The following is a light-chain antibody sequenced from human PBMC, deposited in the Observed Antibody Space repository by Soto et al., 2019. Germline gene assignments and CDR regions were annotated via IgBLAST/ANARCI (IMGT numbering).Light chain of an antibody. Sequence: QSVLTQPPSASGTPGQRVSISCSGRASDIGTNTVNWYQQFPGTAPKLLLRSNDQRPSGVPDRFSGSKSGTSASLAISGLQSEDEADYYCVAWDGSLNGYVFGTGTKVTVL. J-gene: IGLJ1*01. CDR2: SND. CDR3: VAWDGSLNGYV. V-gene: IGLV1-44*01. CDR1: ASDIGTNT.